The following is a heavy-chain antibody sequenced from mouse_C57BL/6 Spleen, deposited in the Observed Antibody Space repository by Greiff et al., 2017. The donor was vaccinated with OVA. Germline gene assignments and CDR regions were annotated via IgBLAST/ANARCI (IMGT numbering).Heavy chain of an antibody. CDR1: GFTFSDYY. CDR2: INHDGSST. Sequence: EVKLMESEGGLVQPGSSMKLSCTASGFTFSDYYMAWVRQVPEKGLEWVANINHDGSSTYYLESLKSRFIISRDNAKNILYLQMSSLKSEDTATYYCAREDCDSGYFDVWGTGTTVTVSS. V-gene: IGHV5-16*01. D-gene: IGHD2-13*01. CDR3: AREDCDSGYFDV. J-gene: IGHJ1*03.